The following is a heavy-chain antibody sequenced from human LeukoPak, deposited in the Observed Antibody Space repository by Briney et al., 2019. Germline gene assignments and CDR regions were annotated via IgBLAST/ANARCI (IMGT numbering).Heavy chain of an antibody. CDR3: ARDRGGSRSDC. CDR2: IYSGGTT. J-gene: IGHJ4*02. CDR1: GFTVSTNY. D-gene: IGHD6-13*01. V-gene: IGHV3-66*01. Sequence: GGSLRLSCAASGFTVSTNYMSWVRQAPGKGLEWVSVIYSGGTTYYADSVKGRFTISRDNSKNTLYLQMNSLRAEDTAVYYCARDRGGSRSDCWGQGTLVTVSS.